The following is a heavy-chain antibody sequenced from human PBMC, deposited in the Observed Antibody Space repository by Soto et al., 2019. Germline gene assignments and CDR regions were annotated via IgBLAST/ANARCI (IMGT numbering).Heavy chain of an antibody. CDR1: GGTFSSYT. D-gene: IGHD2-2*01. V-gene: IGHV1-69*02. J-gene: IGHJ6*02. CDR2: IIPILGIA. CDR3: ASDCSSTSCYLGYYYYYGMDV. Sequence: QVQLVQSGAEVKKPGSSVKVSCKASGGTFSSYTISWVRQAPGQGLEWMGRIIPILGIANYAQKFQGRVTITADNSTSTAYMELSSLRSEDTAVYYCASDCSSTSCYLGYYYYYGMDVWGQGTTVTVSS.